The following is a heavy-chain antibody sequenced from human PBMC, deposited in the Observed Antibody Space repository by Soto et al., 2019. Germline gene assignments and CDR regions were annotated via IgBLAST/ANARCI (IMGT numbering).Heavy chain of an antibody. CDR3: VREGYMRSDWYGQFDY. CDR2: ISSYGADT. CDR1: GFTFNSYA. D-gene: IGHD6-19*01. J-gene: IGHJ4*02. Sequence: PVGSLILSCSASGFTFNSYAMHWVRQAPGKGLEFVSAISSYGADTYYADSVKGRFAISRDNSKNTLYLQMSSLRAEDTALYYCVREGYMRSDWYGQFDYWGQGALVTVSS. V-gene: IGHV3-64D*06.